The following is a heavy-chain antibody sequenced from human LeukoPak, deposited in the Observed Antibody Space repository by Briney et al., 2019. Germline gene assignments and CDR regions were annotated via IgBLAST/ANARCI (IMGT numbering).Heavy chain of an antibody. CDR3: ARGVNYYDNSGYYDY. D-gene: IGHD3-22*01. V-gene: IGHV3-48*03. Sequence: GGSLRLSCAASGFTFSTYEMNWVRQAPGKGLEWVSYISSSGSTIYYADSVKGQFTISRDNAKDSLFLQMNSLRAEDTAIYFCARGVNYYDNSGYYDYWGQGTLVTVSS. CDR2: ISSSGSTI. CDR1: GFTFSTYE. J-gene: IGHJ4*02.